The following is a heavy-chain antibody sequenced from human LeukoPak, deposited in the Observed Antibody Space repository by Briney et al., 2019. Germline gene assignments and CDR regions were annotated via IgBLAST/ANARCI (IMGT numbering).Heavy chain of an antibody. CDR2: IYYSGST. Sequence: SETLSLTCTVSGGSISSYYWSWIRQPPGKGLEGIGYIYYSGSTNYNPSLKSRVTISVDTSKNQFSLKLSSVTAADTAVYYCARDESDTAMVPGRAFDIWGQGTMVTVSS. V-gene: IGHV4-59*01. CDR1: GGSISSYY. CDR3: ARDESDTAMVPGRAFDI. D-gene: IGHD5-18*01. J-gene: IGHJ3*02.